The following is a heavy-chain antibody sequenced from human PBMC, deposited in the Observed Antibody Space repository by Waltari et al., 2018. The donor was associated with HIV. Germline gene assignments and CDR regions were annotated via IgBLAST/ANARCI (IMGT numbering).Heavy chain of an antibody. CDR1: GGPFVSYS. D-gene: IGHD3-10*01. V-gene: IGHV1-69*08. CDR3: ASARETMGVDFDF. Sequence: QVQLVQSGAEVKKPGSSVKVSCKATGGPFVSYSINWVRQAPGQGLEWMGRIIPMSGTVNYAQRFQGRVAITADKSTSTAYMELNRLRSEDTAVYFCASARETMGVDFDFWGQGTLIKRLL. J-gene: IGHJ4*02. CDR2: IIPMSGTV.